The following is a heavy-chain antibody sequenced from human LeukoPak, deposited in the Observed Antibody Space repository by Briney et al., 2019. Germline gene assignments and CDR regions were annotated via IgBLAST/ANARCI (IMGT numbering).Heavy chain of an antibody. J-gene: IGHJ2*01. CDR2: IRYDGSSN. CDR3: AKDSRYCSGGSCPQSLDWYFDL. Sequence: GGSLRLSCAASGFTFSSYTVSWVRLAPGKGLEWVAFIRYDGSSNYYVDSVKGRFTISRDNSKNTLYLQMNSRRAEDTAVYYCAKDSRYCSGGSCPQSLDWYFDLWGRGTLVTVST. CDR1: GFTFSSYT. V-gene: IGHV3-30*02. D-gene: IGHD2-15*01.